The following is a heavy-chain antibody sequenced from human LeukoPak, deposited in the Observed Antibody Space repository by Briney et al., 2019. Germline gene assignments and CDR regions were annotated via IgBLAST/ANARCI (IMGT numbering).Heavy chain of an antibody. CDR2: ISDSGGRT. D-gene: IGHD3-22*01. J-gene: IGHJ4*02. Sequence: GGPLRLSCAVSGITLSNYGMSWVRQAPGKGLDWVAGISDSGGRTNYADSVKGRFTISRDNPKNTLYLQMNSLRAEDTAVYFCAKRGVVIRVILVGFHKEAYYFDSWGQGALVTVSS. V-gene: IGHV3-23*01. CDR3: AKRGVVIRVILVGFHKEAYYFDS. CDR1: GITLSNYG.